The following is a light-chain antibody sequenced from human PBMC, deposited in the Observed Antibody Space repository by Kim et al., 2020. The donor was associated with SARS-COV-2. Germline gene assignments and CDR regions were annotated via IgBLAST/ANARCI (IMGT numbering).Light chain of an antibody. V-gene: IGKV1-33*01. CDR1: QDISNY. CDR3: QQYDKRPIA. J-gene: IGKJ5*01. CDR2: DAS. Sequence: DIQMTQSPSSLSASVGDRVTITCQASQDISNYLNWYQQKPGKAPKLLIYDASNLETGVPSRFSGSGSGTDFTFTISSLQPEDIATYYCQQYDKRPIAFGQGTRLEIK.